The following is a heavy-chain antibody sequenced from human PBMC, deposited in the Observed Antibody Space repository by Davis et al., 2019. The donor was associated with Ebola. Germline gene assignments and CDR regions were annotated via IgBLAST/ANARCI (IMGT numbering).Heavy chain of an antibody. D-gene: IGHD1-1*01. CDR1: GGSFSGYY. J-gene: IGHJ6*03. CDR3: ARDTEDLNFDYYYMDV. Sequence: ETLSLTCAVYGGSFSGYYWSWIRQPPGKGLEWVANIKQDGSEKYYVDSVKGRFTISRDNAKNSLYLQMNSLRAEDTAVYYCARDTEDLNFDYYYMDVWGKGTTVTVSS. CDR2: IKQDGSEK. V-gene: IGHV3-7*03.